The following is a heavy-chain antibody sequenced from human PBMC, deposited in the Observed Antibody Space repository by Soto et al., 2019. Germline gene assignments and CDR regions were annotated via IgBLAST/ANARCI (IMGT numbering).Heavy chain of an antibody. CDR3: ARDVGYHYDGSPSGQFDF. V-gene: IGHV4-4*02. CDR1: GNSISTTNW. Sequence: QVELQESGPGLVKPSGTLSLTCAVFGNSISTTNWWSWVRQSPGKGLEWIGEIYHSGTSNYNPSLKSRVTISLYKSKNQFSLKLSSVTAADTAVYYCARDVGYHYDGSPSGQFDFWGQGTLVIVSS. D-gene: IGHD3-22*01. J-gene: IGHJ4*02. CDR2: IYHSGTS.